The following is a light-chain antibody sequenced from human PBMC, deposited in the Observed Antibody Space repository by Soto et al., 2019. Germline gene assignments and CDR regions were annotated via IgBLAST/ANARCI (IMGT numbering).Light chain of an antibody. CDR3: QQSNSFPYT. CDR1: QGISSC. V-gene: IGKV1-12*01. J-gene: IGKJ2*01. Sequence: DIQMTQSPSSVSASVGDRVTITCRASQGISSCLAWYQQKPGKAPKRLIFAASSLQSGVPSRFSGSASGTDFTLTISSLEPEYSATYYCQQSNSFPYTFGQGTKLEIK. CDR2: AAS.